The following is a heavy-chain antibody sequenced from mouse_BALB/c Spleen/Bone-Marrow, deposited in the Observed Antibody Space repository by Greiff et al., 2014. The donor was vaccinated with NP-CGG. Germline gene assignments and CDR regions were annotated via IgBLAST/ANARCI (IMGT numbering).Heavy chain of an antibody. CDR3: ARWDYAMDY. CDR2: INPGSGGT. Sequence: QVQLKESGAELVRPGTSVKVSCKASGYAFTSYLLEWVKQRPGQGLEWIGVINPGSGGTNYNEKFKGKATLTADKSSSTAYMQLSSLTSDDSAVYFCARWDYAMDYWGQGTSVTVSS. J-gene: IGHJ4*01. V-gene: IGHV1-54*01. CDR1: GYAFTSYL.